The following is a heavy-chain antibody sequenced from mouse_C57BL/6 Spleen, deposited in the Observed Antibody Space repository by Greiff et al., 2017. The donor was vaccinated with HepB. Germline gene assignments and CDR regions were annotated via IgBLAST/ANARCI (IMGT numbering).Heavy chain of an antibody. V-gene: IGHV14-4*01. CDR1: GFNIKDDY. CDR2: IDPENGDT. CDR3: TSNWDRFAY. Sequence: EVQLQQSGAELVRPGASVKLSCTASGFNIKDDYMHWVKQRPEQGLEWIGWIDPENGDTEYASKFQGKATITADTSSNTAYLQLSSLTSEDTAVYYCTSNWDRFAYLGQGTLVTVSA. D-gene: IGHD4-1*01. J-gene: IGHJ3*01.